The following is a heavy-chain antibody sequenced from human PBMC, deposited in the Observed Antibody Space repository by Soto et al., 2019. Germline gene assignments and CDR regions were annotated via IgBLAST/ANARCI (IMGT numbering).Heavy chain of an antibody. CDR3: ARGDIAAAGNYFDY. CDR1: GGSISTDNW. Sequence: PSETLSLTCAVSGGSISTDNWWSWVRQPPGKGLEWVGEIYHSGNTNYNPSLKSRLTISIDKSKDQFSLDVTFVTAADTAVYYCARGDIAAAGNYFDYWGQGTLVTVSS. V-gene: IGHV4-4*02. J-gene: IGHJ4*02. D-gene: IGHD6-13*01. CDR2: IYHSGNT.